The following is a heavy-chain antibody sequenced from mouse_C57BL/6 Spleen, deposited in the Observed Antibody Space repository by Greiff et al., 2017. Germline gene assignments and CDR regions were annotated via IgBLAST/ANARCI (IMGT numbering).Heavy chain of an antibody. CDR2: IDPSDSYT. CDR3: ARSTTVVARFDY. Sequence: VQLQQSGAELVMPGASVKLSCKASGYTFTSYWMHWVKQRPGQGLEWIGEIDPSDSYTNYNQKFKGKSTLTVDKSSSTAYMQLSSLTSEDSAVYYCARSTTVVARFDYWGQGTTLTVSS. CDR1: GYTFTSYW. J-gene: IGHJ2*01. V-gene: IGHV1-69*01. D-gene: IGHD1-1*01.